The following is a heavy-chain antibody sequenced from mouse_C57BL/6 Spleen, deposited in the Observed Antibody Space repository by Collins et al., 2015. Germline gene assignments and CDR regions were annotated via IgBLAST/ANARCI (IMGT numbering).Heavy chain of an antibody. CDR3: ARRLGSSPFDY. J-gene: IGHJ2*01. CDR2: IYPGSGNT. D-gene: IGHD1-1*01. V-gene: IGHV1-55*01. CDR1: GYTFTSYW. Sequence: QVQLQQPGAELVKPGASVKMSCKASGYTFTSYWITWVRQRPGQGPEWIGDIYPGSGNTNYNEKFKSKATLTVDTSSNTAYMQLSSLTSEDSAVYYCARRLGSSPFDYWGQGTTLTVSS.